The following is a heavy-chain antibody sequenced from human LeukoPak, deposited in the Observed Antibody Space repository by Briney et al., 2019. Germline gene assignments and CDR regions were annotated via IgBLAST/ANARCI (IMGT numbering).Heavy chain of an antibody. D-gene: IGHD6-19*01. CDR2: ISSSGSTI. Sequence: PGGSLRLSCAASGFTFSDYYMSWIRQAPGKGLEWVSYISSSGSTIYYADSVKGRFTISRDNAKNSLYLQMNSLRAEDMAVYYCARDRVAGTKAFDIWGQGTMVTVSS. J-gene: IGHJ3*02. CDR3: ARDRVAGTKAFDI. V-gene: IGHV3-11*04. CDR1: GFTFSDYY.